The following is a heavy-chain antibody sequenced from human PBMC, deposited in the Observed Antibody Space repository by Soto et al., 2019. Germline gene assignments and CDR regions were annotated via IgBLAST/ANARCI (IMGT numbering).Heavy chain of an antibody. V-gene: IGHV4-34*01. CDR3: ARGPIVVVPYYYMDV. CDR1: GGSFSGYY. D-gene: IGHD2-2*01. Sequence: QVQLQQWGAGLLKPSETLSLTCAVYGGSFSGYYWSWIRQPPGKGLEWIGEINHSGSTNYNPSLKSRGTISVDTSKNQFSLKLSSVTAADTAVYYCARGPIVVVPYYYMDVWGKGTTVTVSS. CDR2: INHSGST. J-gene: IGHJ6*03.